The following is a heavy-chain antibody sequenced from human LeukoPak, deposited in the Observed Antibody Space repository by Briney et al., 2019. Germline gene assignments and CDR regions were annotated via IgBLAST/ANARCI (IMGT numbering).Heavy chain of an antibody. CDR2: ISYDENKK. CDR1: GFTFSSYV. J-gene: IGHJ4*02. V-gene: IGHV3-30*18. D-gene: IGHD1-26*01. Sequence: GRSLRLSCVASGFTFSSYVMHWVRQAPGKGLEWVALISYDENKKYYTESVKGRFTISRDNSKRTLYLHMNSLSAEDSAVYYCAKHGPVPGVGYFAFDYWGQGTLVAVSS. CDR3: AKHGPVPGVGYFAFDY.